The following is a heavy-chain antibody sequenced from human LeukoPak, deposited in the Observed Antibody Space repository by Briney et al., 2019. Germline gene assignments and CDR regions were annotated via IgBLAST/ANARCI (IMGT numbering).Heavy chain of an antibody. CDR3: VRGVWRVGAASNWFDP. Sequence: GGSLRLSCAAAGFTLNNYWMHWVRQAPGKGPVWVSNIISDGSGTGYADSVTGRFSISRDNANNRLDLQMNSLRVEDTAVYYCVRGVWRVGAASNWFDPWGQGTLVTVSS. CDR2: IISDGSGT. J-gene: IGHJ5*02. D-gene: IGHD1-26*01. V-gene: IGHV3-74*01. CDR1: GFTLNNYW.